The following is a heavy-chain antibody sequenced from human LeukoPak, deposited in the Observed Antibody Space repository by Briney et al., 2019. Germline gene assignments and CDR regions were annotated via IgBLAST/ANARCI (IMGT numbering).Heavy chain of an antibody. CDR2: IYSGGST. CDR3: ARAYSYAAMALDY. CDR1: GFTVSSNY. D-gene: IGHD5-18*01. V-gene: IGHV3-66*02. Sequence: PGGSLRLSCAASGFTVSSNYMSWVRQAPGKGLEWVSVIYSGGSTYYADSVKGRFTISRDNSKNTLYLQMNSLRAEDTAVYYCARAYSYAAMALDYWGQGTLVTVSS. J-gene: IGHJ4*02.